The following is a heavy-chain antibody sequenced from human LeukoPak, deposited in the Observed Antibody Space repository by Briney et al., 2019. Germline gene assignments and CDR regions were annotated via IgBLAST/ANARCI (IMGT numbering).Heavy chain of an antibody. J-gene: IGHJ6*03. CDR3: AKDGTMVRGVKGYYYYMDV. V-gene: IGHV3-43D*03. D-gene: IGHD3-10*01. CDR2: ISWDGGST. CDR1: GFTFDDYA. Sequence: GGSLRLSCAAPGFTFDDYAMHWVRQAPGKGLEWVSLISWDGGSTYYADSVKGRFTISRDNSKNSLYLQMNSLRAEDTALYYCAKDGTMVRGVKGYYYYMDVWGKGTTVTVSS.